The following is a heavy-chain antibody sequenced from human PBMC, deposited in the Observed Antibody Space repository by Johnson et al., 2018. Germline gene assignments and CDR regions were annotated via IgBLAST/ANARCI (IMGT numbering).Heavy chain of an antibody. CDR2: ISYDGSNK. CDR3: ARDRVAEDGLASYAMDV. J-gene: IGHJ6*04. V-gene: IGHV3-30-3*01. CDR1: GFTFSNYA. Sequence: QVQLVQSGGGVVQPGRSLRLSCAASGFTFSNYAMHWVRQAPGKGLEWVAVISYDGSNKFYADSVKGRFTISRENSKNTLYLQMNSLRAEDTAVYYLARDRVAEDGLASYAMDVGGKGTTVTVSS. D-gene: IGHD6-13*01.